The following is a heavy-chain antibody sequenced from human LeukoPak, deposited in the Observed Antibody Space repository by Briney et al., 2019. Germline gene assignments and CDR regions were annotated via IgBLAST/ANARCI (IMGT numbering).Heavy chain of an antibody. CDR2: IYYTGGT. CDR1: GGSISNYY. D-gene: IGHD6-19*01. Sequence: SETLSLTCTISGGSISNYYWSWIRQPPGKGLEWIGCIYYTGGTYYNPSLKSRVTISVDTTKNQISLMLSSVTAADTAAYYCARAYRSGWYPDYWGQGTLVTVSS. J-gene: IGHJ4*02. V-gene: IGHV4-59*01. CDR3: ARAYRSGWYPDY.